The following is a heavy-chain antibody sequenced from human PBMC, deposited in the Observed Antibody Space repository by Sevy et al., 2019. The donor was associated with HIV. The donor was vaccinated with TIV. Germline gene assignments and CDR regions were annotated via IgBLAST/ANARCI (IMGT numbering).Heavy chain of an antibody. J-gene: IGHJ5*02. CDR2: IKQDGSEK. CDR1: GFTFSSYW. Sequence: GGSLRLSCAASGFTFSSYWMSWVRQAPGKGLEWVANIKQDGSEKYYVDSVKGRFTISRDKAKNSLYLQMNSLRAEDTAVYYCARDAYDRSGYYLGNWFDPWGQGTLVTVSS. CDR3: ARDAYDRSGYYLGNWFDP. D-gene: IGHD3-22*01. V-gene: IGHV3-7*01.